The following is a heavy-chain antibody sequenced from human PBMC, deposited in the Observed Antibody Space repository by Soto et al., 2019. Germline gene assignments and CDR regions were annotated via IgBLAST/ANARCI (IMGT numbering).Heavy chain of an antibody. CDR2: ISPSGDST. J-gene: IGHJ4*02. V-gene: IGHV1-46*01. CDR3: ARDWELGY. D-gene: IGHD1-26*01. Sequence: ASVKVSCETSGFTFTTYYIHWVLQAPGQGLEWMGTISPSGDSTSYAQKFQGRVTMTRDTSTSTVYMDLSSLRSDDTAMYYCARDWELGYWGQGTLVTVSS. CDR1: GFTFTTYY.